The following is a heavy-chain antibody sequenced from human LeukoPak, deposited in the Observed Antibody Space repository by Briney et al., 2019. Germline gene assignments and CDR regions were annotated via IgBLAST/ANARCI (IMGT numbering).Heavy chain of an antibody. CDR3: ATQQWLVSDFDY. D-gene: IGHD6-19*01. Sequence: GGSLRLSCAASGFTFSSYSMNWVRQAPGKGLEWVSSISSSSSYIYYADSVKGRFTISRDNSKNTLYLQMNSLRAEDTAVYYCATQQWLVSDFDYWGQGTLVTVSS. CDR1: GFTFSSYS. V-gene: IGHV3-21*04. J-gene: IGHJ4*02. CDR2: ISSSSSYI.